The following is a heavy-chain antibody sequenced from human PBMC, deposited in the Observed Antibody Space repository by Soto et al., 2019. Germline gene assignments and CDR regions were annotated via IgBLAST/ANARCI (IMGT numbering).Heavy chain of an antibody. CDR1: GGSIRSTTYY. CDR3: ARDQGIAVAVFDY. CDR2: IYYSGNT. V-gene: IGHV4-61*01. J-gene: IGHJ4*02. D-gene: IGHD6-19*01. Sequence: SETLSLTCTVSGGSIRSTTYYWSWIRQPPGKGLEWIGYIYYSGNTNYNPSLKSRVTISVDTSKNQISLKLSSVTAADTAVYYCARDQGIAVAVFDYWGQGTLVTVSS.